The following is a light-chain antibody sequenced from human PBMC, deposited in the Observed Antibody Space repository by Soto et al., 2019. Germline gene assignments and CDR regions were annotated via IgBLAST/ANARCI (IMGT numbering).Light chain of an antibody. CDR1: QTIDNY. CDR2: AAS. V-gene: IGKV1-39*01. Sequence: DIQMTQSPSSLSASVGDRVSITCRASQTIDNYLNWYQQKPGKAPKLLIYAASSLYSGVPSRFSGRGSGTDFTLTISSLQPEDVATYYCQQGSTNRWTFGQGTKVE. J-gene: IGKJ1*01. CDR3: QQGSTNRWT.